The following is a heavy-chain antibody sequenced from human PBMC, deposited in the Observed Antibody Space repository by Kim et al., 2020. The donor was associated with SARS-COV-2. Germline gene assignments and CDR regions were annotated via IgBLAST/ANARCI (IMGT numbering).Heavy chain of an antibody. J-gene: IGHJ5*02. D-gene: IGHD1-1*01. CDR3: ARAVMQTYKLERRGGNWFDP. V-gene: IGHV4-30-2*01. CDR1: GGSISSGGYS. CDR2: IYYSGST. Sequence: SETLSLTCAVSGGSISSGGYSWSWIRQPPGKGLEWIGYIYYSGSTYYNPSLKSRVTISVDRSKNQFSLKLSSVTAADTAVYYCARAVMQTYKLERRGGNWFDPWGQGTLVTVSS.